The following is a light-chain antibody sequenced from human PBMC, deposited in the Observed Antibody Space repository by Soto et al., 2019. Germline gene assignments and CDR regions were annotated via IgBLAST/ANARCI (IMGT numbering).Light chain of an antibody. CDR3: QQLNSYLST. CDR2: AAS. V-gene: IGKV1-9*01. Sequence: DIQLTQSPSFLSASVGDRVTITCRASQGISSYLAWYQQKPGKAPKLLIYAASTLQSGVPSRFSGSGSGTEFTLTISSLQPEDFATYYCQQLNSYLSTFGQGPKVDIK. CDR1: QGISSY. J-gene: IGKJ1*01.